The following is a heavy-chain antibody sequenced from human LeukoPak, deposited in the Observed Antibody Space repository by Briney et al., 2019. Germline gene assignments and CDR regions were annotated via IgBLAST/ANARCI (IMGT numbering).Heavy chain of an antibody. J-gene: IGHJ5*01. CDR2: ISYSGST. D-gene: IGHD3-22*01. Sequence: SETLSLTCTVSGDSINNSYWSWVREPPGKELEGSGFISYSGSTNYNPSLKSRVTISLDTSKTQFSLNLTSVTAADTAVYYCARAPVDSRGYYYWFESWGQGTLVTVSS. V-gene: IGHV4-59*01. CDR3: ARAPVDSRGYYYWFES. CDR1: GDSINNSY.